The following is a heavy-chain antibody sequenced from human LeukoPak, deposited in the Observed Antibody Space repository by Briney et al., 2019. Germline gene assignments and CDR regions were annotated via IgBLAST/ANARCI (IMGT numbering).Heavy chain of an antibody. CDR1: GGTFSSYA. Sequence: ASVKVSCKASGGTFSSYAISWVRQAPGQGLEWMGGIIPIFGTANYAQKFQGRVTITADESTSTAYMELSSLRSEDTAVYYCARDGPYYDFYGFDPWGQGTLVTVSS. CDR2: IIPIFGTA. J-gene: IGHJ5*02. D-gene: IGHD3-3*01. V-gene: IGHV1-69*13. CDR3: ARDGPYYDFYGFDP.